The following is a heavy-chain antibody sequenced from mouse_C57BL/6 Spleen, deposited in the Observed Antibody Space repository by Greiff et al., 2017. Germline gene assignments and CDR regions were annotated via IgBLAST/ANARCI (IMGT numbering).Heavy chain of an antibody. D-gene: IGHD4-1*01. V-gene: IGHV5-17*01. CDR3: ARKNRWGSFDY. J-gene: IGHJ2*01. CDR1: GFTLSDYG. CDR2: IGSGGSTI. Sequence: EVHLVESGGGLVKPGGSLKLSCAASGFTLSDYGMHWVRQAPEKGLEWVAYIGSGGSTIYYADTVKGRFTISRDNAKNTLFLQMTRLRSEDTAMYYCARKNRWGSFDYWGQGTTLTVSS.